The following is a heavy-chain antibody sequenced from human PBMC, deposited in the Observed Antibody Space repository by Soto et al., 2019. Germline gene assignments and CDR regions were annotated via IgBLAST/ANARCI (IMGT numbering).Heavy chain of an antibody. CDR1: GFTFSSYA. J-gene: IGHJ4*02. D-gene: IGHD3-22*01. Sequence: EVQLLESGGGLVQPGGSLRLSCAASGFTFSSYAMSWVRQAPGTGLEWVSAISGSGGSTYYADSVKGRFTISRDNSKNTLYLQMNSLRAEDTAVYYCAKAVYDSSGYQRFDYWGQGTLVTVSS. V-gene: IGHV3-23*01. CDR2: ISGSGGST. CDR3: AKAVYDSSGYQRFDY.